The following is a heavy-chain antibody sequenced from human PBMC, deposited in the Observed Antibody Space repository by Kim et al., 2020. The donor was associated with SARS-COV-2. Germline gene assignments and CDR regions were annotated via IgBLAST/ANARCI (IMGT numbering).Heavy chain of an antibody. CDR1: GFTFNIYS. J-gene: IGHJ2*01. D-gene: IGHD4-17*01. CDR3: AREPEGSTPWDFDL. CDR2: VYYDGVNK. V-gene: IGHV3-33*01. Sequence: GGSLRLSCAASGFTFNIYSMHWVRQAPGKGLEWVAVVYYDGVNKYYADSVKGRFTISRDNSNNRVYLEMNRLRDDDTAVYYCAREPEGSTPWDFDLWGRGTMVTVSS.